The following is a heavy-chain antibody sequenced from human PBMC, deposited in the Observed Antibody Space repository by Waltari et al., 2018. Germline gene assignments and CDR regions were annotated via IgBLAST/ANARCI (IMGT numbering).Heavy chain of an antibody. D-gene: IGHD4-17*01. J-gene: IGHJ4*02. V-gene: IGHV3-48*03. CDR3: ARVWGVTTSDF. CDR1: GCSRRDYG. CDR2: ISSSGPTI. Sequence: VQLVESGGGLVQPGGSRRLCCAACGCSRRDYGMNWVRQAPGKGLEWLSFISSSGPTIHYADSVKGRFTVSRDNTKNSLSLQMNSLRAEDTAVYYCARVWGVTTSDFWGQGTLVTVSS.